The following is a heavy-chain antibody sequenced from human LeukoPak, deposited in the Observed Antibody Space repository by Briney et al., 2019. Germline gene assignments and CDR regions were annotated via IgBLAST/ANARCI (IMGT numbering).Heavy chain of an antibody. CDR1: GGTFSSYA. J-gene: IGHJ6*03. V-gene: IGHV1-69*05. Sequence: SVKVSCKASGGTFSSYAISWVQQAPGQGLEWMGRIIPIFGTANYAQKFQGRVTITTDESTSTAYMELSSLRSEDTAVYYCARGSVAAAQSKVRSGHYYYYYMDVWGKGTTVTVSS. D-gene: IGHD6-13*01. CDR2: IIPIFGTA. CDR3: ARGSVAAAQSKVRSGHYYYYYMDV.